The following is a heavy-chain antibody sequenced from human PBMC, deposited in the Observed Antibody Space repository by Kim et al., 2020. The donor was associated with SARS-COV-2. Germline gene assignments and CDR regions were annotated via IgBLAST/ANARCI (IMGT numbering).Heavy chain of an antibody. Sequence: ASVKVSCKASGYTFTSYDINWVRQATGQGLEWMGWMNPNSGNTGYAQKFQGRVTMTRNTSISTAYMELSSLRSEDTAVYYCARGIIRGCTIFGVAYYYMDVCGKGTTVTVS. CDR3: ARGIIRGCTIFGVAYYYMDV. D-gene: IGHD3-3*01. CDR1: GYTFTSYD. V-gene: IGHV1-8*01. J-gene: IGHJ6*03. CDR2: MNPNSGNT.